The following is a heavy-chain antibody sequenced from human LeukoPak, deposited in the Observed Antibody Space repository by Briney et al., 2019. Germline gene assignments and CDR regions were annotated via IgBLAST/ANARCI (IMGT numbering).Heavy chain of an antibody. D-gene: IGHD3-10*01. J-gene: IGHJ5*02. CDR2: VYPHDSDA. CDR1: GYAFTSFY. CDR3: ARQGDFDGPGPYYGQANWFDP. V-gene: IGHV5-51*01. Sequence: PGESLKISCRASGYAFTSFYIAWVRQMPGKGLEWMGIVYPHDSDARYIPSLQGQVTFSVDRSTTTAFLQWDSLKASDTAMYYCARQGDFDGPGPYYGQANWFDPWGQGTLVTVSS.